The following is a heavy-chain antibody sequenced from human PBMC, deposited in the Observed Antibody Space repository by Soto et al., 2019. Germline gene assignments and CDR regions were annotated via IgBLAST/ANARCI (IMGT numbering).Heavy chain of an antibody. CDR3: AKDQRFLEWLLQLTLGY. CDR1: GFTFNSYA. V-gene: IGHV3-23*01. D-gene: IGHD3-3*01. J-gene: IGHJ4*02. Sequence: EVQLLESGGGLVRPGGSLRLSCTASGFTFNSYAMSWVRQAPGKGLEWVSAITGSGGSTYYADSVKGRFTISRDNSKNTLYLQMRNLRAEDTAVYYCAKDQRFLEWLLQLTLGYWGQGTLVTVSS. CDR2: ITGSGGST.